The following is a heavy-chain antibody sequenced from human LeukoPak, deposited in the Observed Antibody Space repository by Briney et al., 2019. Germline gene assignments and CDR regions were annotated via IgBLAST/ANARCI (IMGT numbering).Heavy chain of an antibody. J-gene: IGHJ4*02. CDR2: ISGSGGST. Sequence: GGSLRLSCAASGFTFSSYAMSWVRQAPGKGLEWVSAISGSGGSTYYADSVKGRFTISRDNSKNTLYLQMNSLRAEDTAVYYCATLQGWPPYYFDYWGQGTLVTVSS. CDR1: GFTFSSYA. V-gene: IGHV3-23*01. CDR3: ATLQGWPPYYFDY. D-gene: IGHD6-19*01.